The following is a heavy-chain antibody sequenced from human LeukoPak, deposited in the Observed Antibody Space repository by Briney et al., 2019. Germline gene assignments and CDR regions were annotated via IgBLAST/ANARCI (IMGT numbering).Heavy chain of an antibody. Sequence: SETLSLTCAVDGDSFSGYYWSWIRQPPGKGLEWIGEINHRGSTNYNPSLKSRVTISVDTSKDQFSLKLNSVTAADPAIYYCARGDITTGGAPFDLWGQGSLVTVSS. J-gene: IGHJ4*02. CDR2: INHRGST. CDR1: GDSFSGYY. CDR3: ARGDITTGGAPFDL. V-gene: IGHV4-34*01. D-gene: IGHD2-21*01.